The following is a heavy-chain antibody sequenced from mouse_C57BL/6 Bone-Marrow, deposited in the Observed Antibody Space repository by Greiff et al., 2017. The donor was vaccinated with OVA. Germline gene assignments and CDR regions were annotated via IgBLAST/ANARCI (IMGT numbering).Heavy chain of an antibody. CDR3: ARSRLRHWYFDV. D-gene: IGHD1-2*01. CDR2: IYPGSGNT. J-gene: IGHJ1*03. Sequence: QVQLKQSGAELVRPGASVKLSCKASGYTFTDYYINWVKQRPGQGLEWIARIYPGSGNTYYNEKFKGKATLTAEKSSSTAYMQLSSLTSEDSAVYFCARSRLRHWYFDVWGTGTTVTVSS. V-gene: IGHV1-76*01. CDR1: GYTFTDYY.